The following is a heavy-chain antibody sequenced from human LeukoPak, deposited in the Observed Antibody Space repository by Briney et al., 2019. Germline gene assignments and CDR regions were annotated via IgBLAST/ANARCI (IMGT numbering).Heavy chain of an antibody. CDR3: AREVGAAVD. J-gene: IGHJ4*02. Sequence: SETLSLTCTVSGGSISSYYWSWIRQPPGKGLEWIGEINHSGSTNYNPSLKSRVTISVDTSKNQFSLKLSSVTAADTAVYYCAREVGAAVDWGQGTLVTVSS. V-gene: IGHV4-34*01. D-gene: IGHD6-13*01. CDR2: INHSGST. CDR1: GGSISSYY.